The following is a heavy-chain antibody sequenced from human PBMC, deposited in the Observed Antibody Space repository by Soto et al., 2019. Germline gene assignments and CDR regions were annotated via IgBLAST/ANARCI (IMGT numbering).Heavy chain of an antibody. V-gene: IGHV4-34*01. Sequence: PSETLSLTCAVYGGSFSGYYWSWIRQPPGKGLEWIGEINHSGSTNYNPSLKSRVTISVDTSKNQFSLKLSSVTAADTAVYYCARGLTMVRGVIKRPFDYWGQGTLVTVSS. CDR3: ARGLTMVRGVIKRPFDY. J-gene: IGHJ4*02. D-gene: IGHD3-10*01. CDR1: GGSFSGYY. CDR2: INHSGST.